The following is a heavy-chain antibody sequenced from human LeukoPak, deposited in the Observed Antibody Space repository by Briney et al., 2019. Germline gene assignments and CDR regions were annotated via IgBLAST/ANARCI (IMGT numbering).Heavy chain of an antibody. D-gene: IGHD1/OR15-1a*01. CDR2: IIWNTGSV. V-gene: IGHV3-9*01. J-gene: IGHJ5*02. Sequence: PGGSLRLSCAASGFTFDDYAMHWVRQAPGKGLEWVSGIIWNTGSVGYADSVKGRFTISRDNSKNTLYLQMNSLRAEDTAVYYCAKDQNSRLSQWFDPWGQGTLVTVSS. CDR3: AKDQNSRLSQWFDP. CDR1: GFTFDDYA.